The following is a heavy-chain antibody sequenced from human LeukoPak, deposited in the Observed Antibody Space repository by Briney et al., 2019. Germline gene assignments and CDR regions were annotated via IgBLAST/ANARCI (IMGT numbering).Heavy chain of an antibody. D-gene: IGHD2-15*01. J-gene: IGHJ3*02. Sequence: SVKVSCKXSGYTFTGYYMHWVRQAPGQGLEWMGRIIPIFGTANYAQKFQGRVTITTDESTSTAYMELSSLRSEDTAVYYCAREDYCSGGSCYFRWQDAFDIWGQGTMVTVSS. CDR1: GYTFTGYY. V-gene: IGHV1-69*05. CDR2: IIPIFGTA. CDR3: AREDYCSGGSCYFRWQDAFDI.